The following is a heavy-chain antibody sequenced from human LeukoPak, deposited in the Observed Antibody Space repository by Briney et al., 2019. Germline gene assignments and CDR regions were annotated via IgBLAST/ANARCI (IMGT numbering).Heavy chain of an antibody. CDR2: IYYSGST. D-gene: IGHD1-26*01. CDR3: ARTKSQSGSYRYYFDS. Sequence: SETLSLTCTVSGGSISSYYWSWIRQPPGKGLEWIGYIYYSGSTNYNPSLKSRVTISVDTSKNQFSLKLSSVIAADTAVYYCARTKSQSGSYRYYFDSWGQGTLVTVSS. V-gene: IGHV4-59*01. J-gene: IGHJ4*02. CDR1: GGSISSYY.